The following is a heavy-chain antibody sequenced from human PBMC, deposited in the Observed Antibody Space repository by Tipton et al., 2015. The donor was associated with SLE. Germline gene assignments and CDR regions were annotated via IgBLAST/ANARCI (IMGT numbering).Heavy chain of an antibody. CDR3: ARATRTSTVTTRGTYYFDY. V-gene: IGHV1-18*01. CDR1: GYTFTSYD. J-gene: IGHJ4*02. CDR2: ISAYNGNT. Sequence: QSGPEVKKPGASVKVSCKASGYTFTSYDINWVRQAAGQGLEWMGWISAYNGNTNYAQKLQGRVTMTTDTSTSTAYMELRSLRSDDTAVYYCARATRTSTVTTRGTYYFDYWGQGTLVTVSS. D-gene: IGHD4-17*01.